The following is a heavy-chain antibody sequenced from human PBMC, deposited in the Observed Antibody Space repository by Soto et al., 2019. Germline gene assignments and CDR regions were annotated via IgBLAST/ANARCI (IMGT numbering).Heavy chain of an antibody. D-gene: IGHD3-10*01. V-gene: IGHV4-34*01. CDR3: ARRGGDHYYGSGSYSRVIYYYYMDV. CDR2: INHSGST. CDR1: GGSFGGYY. Sequence: PSETLSLTCGVYGGSFGGYYWSWIRQPPGKGLEWIGEINHSGSTNYNPSLKSRVTISVDTSKNQFSLKLSSVTAADTAVYYCARRGGDHYYGSGSYSRVIYYYYMDVWGKGTTVTVSS. J-gene: IGHJ6*03.